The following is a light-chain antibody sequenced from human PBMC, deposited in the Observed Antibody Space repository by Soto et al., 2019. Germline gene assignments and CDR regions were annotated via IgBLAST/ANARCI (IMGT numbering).Light chain of an antibody. CDR1: QSVSSGY. J-gene: IGKJ3*01. Sequence: EIVLTQSPGTLSLSPGERATLSCRASQSVSSGYLAWYQQKPGQAPRLLIYGASSRVTGIPDRFSGSGSGTDFTLTISRLEPEEFAVYYCQQYGSSPLFGPGTKVDFK. V-gene: IGKV3-20*01. CDR2: GAS. CDR3: QQYGSSPL.